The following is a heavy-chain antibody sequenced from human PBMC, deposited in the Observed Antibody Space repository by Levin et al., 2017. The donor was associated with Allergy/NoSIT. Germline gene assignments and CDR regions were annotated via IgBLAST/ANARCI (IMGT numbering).Heavy chain of an antibody. CDR3: AKDIGGRGGECFYYYMDV. CDR2: VTYNSGYI. V-gene: IGHV3-9*01. Sequence: QAGGSLRLSCAASGFTFDDYAMHWVRQAPGKGLEWVAGVTYNSGYIYYADSVKGRFTISRDNAKSSLYLQMNSLRTEDTALYYCAKDIGGRGGECFYYYMDVWGKGTTVTVSS. J-gene: IGHJ6*03. CDR1: GFTFDDYA. D-gene: IGHD2-21*01.